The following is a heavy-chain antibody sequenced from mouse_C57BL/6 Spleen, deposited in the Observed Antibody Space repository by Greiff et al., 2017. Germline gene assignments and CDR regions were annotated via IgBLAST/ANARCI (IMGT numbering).Heavy chain of an antibody. J-gene: IGHJ1*03. Sequence: EVKVEESGGGLVKPGGSLKLSCAASGFTFSIYAMSWVRQTPEKRLEWVATISDGGSYTYYPDNVKGRFTISRDNAKNNLYLQMSHLKSEDTALYYCARDVTWYFDVWGTGTTVTVSS. CDR3: ARDVTWYFDV. V-gene: IGHV5-4*01. CDR1: GFTFSIYA. CDR2: ISDGGSYT.